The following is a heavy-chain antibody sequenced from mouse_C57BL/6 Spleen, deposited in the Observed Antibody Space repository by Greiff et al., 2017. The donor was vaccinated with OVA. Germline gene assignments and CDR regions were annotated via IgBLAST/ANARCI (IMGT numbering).Heavy chain of an antibody. CDR3: ARHYYGSSYGYWYFDV. V-gene: IGHV5-17*01. CDR1: GFTFSDYG. D-gene: IGHD1-1*01. CDR2: ISSGSSTI. J-gene: IGHJ1*03. Sequence: EVQVVESGGGLVKPGGSLKLSCAASGFTFSDYGMHWVRQAPEKGLEWVAYISSGSSTIYYADTVKGRFTISRDNAKNTLFLQMTSLRSEDTAMDYCARHYYGSSYGYWYFDVWGTGTTVTVAS.